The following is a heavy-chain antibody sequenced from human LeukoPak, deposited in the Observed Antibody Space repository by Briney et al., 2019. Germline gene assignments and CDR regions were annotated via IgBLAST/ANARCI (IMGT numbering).Heavy chain of an antibody. J-gene: IGHJ5*02. D-gene: IGHD5-18*01. CDR1: GYTFTGYY. V-gene: IGHV1-46*01. Sequence: ASVKVSCKASGYTFTGYYMHWVRQAPGQGLEWMGLINPSGDSTRYAQKFQGRVTMTRDMSTSTVYMELSSLRSEDTAVYYCXXXXXXXRLMDTTMEQHWFDPWGQGTLVTVSS. CDR2: INPSGDST. CDR3: XXXXXXXRLMDTTMEQHWFDP.